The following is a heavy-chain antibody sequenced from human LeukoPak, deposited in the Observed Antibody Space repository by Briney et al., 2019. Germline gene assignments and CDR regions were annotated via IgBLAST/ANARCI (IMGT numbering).Heavy chain of an antibody. J-gene: IGHJ4*02. Sequence: SETLSLTCTVSGGSISRGGYYWSWIRQPPGKGLEWIGYIYHSGSTYYNPSLKSRVTISVDRSKNQFSLKLSSVTAADTAVYYCARAVGATPFDYWGQGTLVTVSS. D-gene: IGHD1-26*01. V-gene: IGHV4-30-2*01. CDR2: IYHSGST. CDR3: ARAVGATPFDY. CDR1: GGSISRGGYY.